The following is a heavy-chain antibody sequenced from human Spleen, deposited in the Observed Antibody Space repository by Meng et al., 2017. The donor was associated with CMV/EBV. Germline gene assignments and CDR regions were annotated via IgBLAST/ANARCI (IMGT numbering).Heavy chain of an antibody. CDR1: GFTFSSYW. D-gene: IGHD6-13*01. J-gene: IGHJ6*02. CDR3: ARDQGIADYYGMDV. Sequence: GGSLRLSCAASGFTFSSYWMSWVRQAPGKGLEWVANIEQDGSEKYYVDSVKGRFTISRDNAKNSLYLQMNSLRAEDTAVYYCARDQGIADYYGMDVWGQGTTVTVSS. CDR2: IEQDGSEK. V-gene: IGHV3-7*01.